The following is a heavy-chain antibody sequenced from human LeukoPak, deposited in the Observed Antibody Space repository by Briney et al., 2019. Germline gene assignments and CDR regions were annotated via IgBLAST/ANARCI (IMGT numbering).Heavy chain of an antibody. CDR2: IWYNGSNK. CDR3: AREIEYYDILTGRSNWFDP. J-gene: IGHJ5*02. V-gene: IGHV3-30*02. D-gene: IGHD3-9*01. CDR1: GFTFSTYG. Sequence: GGSLRLSCAASGFTFSTYGIHWVRQAPGKGLEWVAIIWYNGSNKYYVDSVKGRFTISRDNSKNTLYLQMNSLRAEDTAVYYCAREIEYYDILTGRSNWFDPWGQGTLVTVSS.